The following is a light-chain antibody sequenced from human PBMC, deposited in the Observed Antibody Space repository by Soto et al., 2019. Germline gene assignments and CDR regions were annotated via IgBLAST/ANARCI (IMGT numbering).Light chain of an antibody. CDR2: AAS. V-gene: IGKV1-8*01. CDR1: QGISSY. J-gene: IGKJ1*01. Sequence: AIRMTQSPSSFSASTGDRVTITCRASQGISSYLAWYQQNPGKAPKLLIYAASTLQSGVPSRFSGSGSGTDFTLTISCLQSEDFATYYCQQYYSYPQTFGQGTKVAIK. CDR3: QQYYSYPQT.